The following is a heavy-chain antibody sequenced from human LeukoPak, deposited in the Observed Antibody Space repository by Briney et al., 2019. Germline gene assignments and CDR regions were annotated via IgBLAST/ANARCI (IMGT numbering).Heavy chain of an antibody. CDR1: GFSFRSHL. CDR3: ATISAQTFDI. J-gene: IGHJ3*02. Sequence: TGGSLRLSCVGSGFSFRSHLVNWVRQSPGKGLEGVANIKPDGSDQYYVDSARGQFTVSRDNAKNSAFLQMGSLRAEDTAIYYCATISAQTFDIWGQGTLVSVFS. CDR2: IKPDGSDQ. D-gene: IGHD5-24*01. V-gene: IGHV3-7*01.